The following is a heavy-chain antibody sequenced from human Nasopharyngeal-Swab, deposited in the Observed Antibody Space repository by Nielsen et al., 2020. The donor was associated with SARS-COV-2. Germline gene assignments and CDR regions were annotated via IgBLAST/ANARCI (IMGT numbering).Heavy chain of an antibody. CDR3: AKDLFTPLDY. V-gene: IGHV3-30*02. D-gene: IGHD2-21*01. J-gene: IGHJ4*02. CDR2: IRYDGSNK. Sequence: QPPGKGLEWVAFIRYDGSNKYYADSVKGRLTISRDNSKNTLYLQMNSLRAEDTAVYYCAKDLFTPLDYWGQGTLVTVSS.